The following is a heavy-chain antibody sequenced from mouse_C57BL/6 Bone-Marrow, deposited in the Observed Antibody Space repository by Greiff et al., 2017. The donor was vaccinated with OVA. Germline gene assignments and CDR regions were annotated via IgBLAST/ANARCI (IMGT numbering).Heavy chain of an antibody. V-gene: IGHV5-9-1*02. CDR2: LSSGGDYI. CDR1: GFTFSSYA. D-gene: IGHD1-1*01. Sequence: EVKLVESGEGLVMPGGSLKLSCAASGFTFSSYAMSWVRQTPEKRLEWVAYLSSGGDYIYYAVTVQVLFTISRDNARNTLYLQMSSLRSEDTAMYYCTRVTTVVAYYFDYWGQGTTLTVSS. J-gene: IGHJ2*01. CDR3: TRVTTVVAYYFDY.